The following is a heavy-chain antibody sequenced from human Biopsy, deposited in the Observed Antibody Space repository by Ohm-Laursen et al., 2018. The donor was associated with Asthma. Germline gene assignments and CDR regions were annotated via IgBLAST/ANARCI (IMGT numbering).Heavy chain of an antibody. CDR3: ARAGESDLVGGLDV. D-gene: IGHD2-21*01. J-gene: IGHJ6*02. V-gene: IGHV3-30*03. CDR1: GSTFSIYD. Sequence: SPRLSCSASGSTFSIYDIHWVRQAPGKGLEWVAVISYDGGNKFYADSVKGRFTISRDNSRNTLYLQKNSLRADDTAVYYCARAGESDLVGGLDVWGQGTTVIVS. CDR2: ISYDGGNK.